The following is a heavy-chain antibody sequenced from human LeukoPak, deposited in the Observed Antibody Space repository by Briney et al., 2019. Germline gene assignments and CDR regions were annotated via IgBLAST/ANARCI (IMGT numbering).Heavy chain of an antibody. Sequence: SETLSLTCAVYGGSFSGYYWSWIRQPPGKGLEWIGEINHSGSTNYNPSLKSRVTISVDTSKNQFSLKLSSVTAADTAVYYCARHRKPAAQGIAAAIHPWGQGTLVTVSS. D-gene: IGHD6-13*01. CDR2: INHSGST. V-gene: IGHV4-34*01. J-gene: IGHJ5*02. CDR1: GGSFSGYY. CDR3: ARHRKPAAQGIAAAIHP.